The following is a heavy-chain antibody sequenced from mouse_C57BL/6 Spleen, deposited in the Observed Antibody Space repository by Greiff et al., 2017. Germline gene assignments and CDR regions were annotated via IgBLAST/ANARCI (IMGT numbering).Heavy chain of an antibody. CDR1: GYSFTGYY. V-gene: IGHV1-42*01. CDR2: INPSTGGT. CDR3: ARFPYYYGSSYSYDFDY. Sequence: VHVKQSGPELVKPGASVKISCKASGYSFTGYYMNWVKQSPEKSLEWIGEINPSTGGTTYNQKFKAKATLTVDKSSSTAYMQLQSLTSEDSAVYYCARFPYYYGSSYSYDFDYWGQGTTLTVSA. D-gene: IGHD1-1*01. J-gene: IGHJ2*01.